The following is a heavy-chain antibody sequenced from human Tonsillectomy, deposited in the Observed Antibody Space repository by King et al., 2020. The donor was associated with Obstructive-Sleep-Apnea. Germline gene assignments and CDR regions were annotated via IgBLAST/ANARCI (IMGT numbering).Heavy chain of an antibody. CDR2: ISYDGSNK. D-gene: IGHD2-2*01. CDR1: GFTFSSYG. J-gene: IGHJ4*02. V-gene: IGHV3-30*18. CDR3: AKDWVSLINCSSTSCVY. Sequence: VQLVESGGGVVQPGRSLRLSCAAPGFTFSSYGMHWVRQAPGKGLEWVAVISYDGSNKYYAESVKGRFTISRDNSKNTLYLQMNSLRAEDTAVYYCAKDWVSLINCSSTSCVYWGQGTLVTVSS.